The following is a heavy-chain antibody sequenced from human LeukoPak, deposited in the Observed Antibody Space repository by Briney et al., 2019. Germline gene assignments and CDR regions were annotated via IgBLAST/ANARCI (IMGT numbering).Heavy chain of an antibody. J-gene: IGHJ4*02. Sequence: PGGSLRLSCAVSGLTFNTAWMSWVRQAPGKGLEWVGRIKSKDDGETTDNAAHVKGRFSISRDNSKHTVYLQMSSLKTEDTAVYYCAASPGVGSGWYAEGFDYWGQGTLVTVSS. D-gene: IGHD6-19*01. CDR3: AASPGVGSGWYAEGFDY. CDR2: IKSKDDGETT. V-gene: IGHV3-15*01. CDR1: GLTFNTAW.